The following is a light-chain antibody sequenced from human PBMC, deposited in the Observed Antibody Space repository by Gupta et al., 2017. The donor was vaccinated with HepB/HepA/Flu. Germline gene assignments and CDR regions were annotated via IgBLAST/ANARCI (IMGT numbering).Light chain of an antibody. J-gene: IGLJ1*01. CDR2: GKN. CDR1: TSNIGAGYD. V-gene: IGLV1-40*01. CDR3: QSYESSLSGFV. Sequence: QSVLTQPPPLSRAPGQRVTISCTGITSNIGAGYDVHWYRHLPGTAPKLLIYGKNNRPSGVPDRFSGSKSGTSASLAITGLQAEDEADYYCQSYESSLSGFVFGTGTKVTVL.